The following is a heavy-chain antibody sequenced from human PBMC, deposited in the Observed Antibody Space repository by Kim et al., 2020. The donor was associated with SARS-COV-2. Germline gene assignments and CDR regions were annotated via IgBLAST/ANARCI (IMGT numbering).Heavy chain of an antibody. V-gene: IGHV3-7*03. CDR1: GFTFSIYW. J-gene: IGHJ4*02. CDR3: ARLAGSGWYFDY. CDR2: IKQDGSEK. D-gene: IGHD6-19*01. Sequence: GGSLRLSCAASGFTFSIYWMSWVRQAPGKGLEWVANIKQDGSEKYYVDSVKGRFTISRDNAKNSLYLQMNSLRAEDTAVYYCARLAGSGWYFDYWGQGTLVTVSS.